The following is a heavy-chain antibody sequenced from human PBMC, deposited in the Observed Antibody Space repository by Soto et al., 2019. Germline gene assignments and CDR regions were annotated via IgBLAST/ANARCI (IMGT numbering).Heavy chain of an antibody. Sequence: PSETLSLTCTVSGGSISSGGYYWNWIRQHPGKGLEWIGYIYYSGSTYYNPSLKSRVSISVDTSKNQFSLKLSSVTAADTAVYYCARGLITGSQYSGGWYYFDSWGQGTQVTVSS. D-gene: IGHD1-26*01. CDR2: IYYSGST. V-gene: IGHV4-31*03. J-gene: IGHJ4*02. CDR1: GGSISSGGYY. CDR3: ARGLITGSQYSGGWYYFDS.